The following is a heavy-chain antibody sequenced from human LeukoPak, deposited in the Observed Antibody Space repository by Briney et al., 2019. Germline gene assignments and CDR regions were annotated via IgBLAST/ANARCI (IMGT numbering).Heavy chain of an antibody. CDR3: ARVGGSGSYYHYYYYGMDV. D-gene: IGHD3-10*01. CDR1: GFTFSSNY. Sequence: PGGSLRLSCAASGFTFSSNYMSWVRQAPGKGLEWVSVIYSGGSTYYADSVKGRFTISRDDSKNTLYLQMNSLRAEDTAVYYCARVGGSGSYYHYYYYGMDVWGQGTTVTVSS. CDR2: IYSGGST. J-gene: IGHJ6*02. V-gene: IGHV3-66*01.